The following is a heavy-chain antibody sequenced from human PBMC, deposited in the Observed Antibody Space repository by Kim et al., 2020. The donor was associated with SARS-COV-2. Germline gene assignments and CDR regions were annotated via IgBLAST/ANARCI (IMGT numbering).Heavy chain of an antibody. V-gene: IGHV1-2*02. CDR3: ARGRYDSSGYYY. CDR1: GYTFTGYY. CDR2: INPNSGGT. J-gene: IGHJ4*02. D-gene: IGHD3-22*01. Sequence: ASVKVSCKASGYTFTGYYMHWVRQAPGQGLEWMGWINPNSGGTNYAQKFQGRVTMTRDTSISTAYMELSRLRSDDTAVYYCARGRYDSSGYYYWGQRTLVTVSS.